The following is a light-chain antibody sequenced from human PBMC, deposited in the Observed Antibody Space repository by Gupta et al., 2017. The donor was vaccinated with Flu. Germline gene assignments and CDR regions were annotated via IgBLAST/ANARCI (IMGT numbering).Light chain of an antibody. CDR1: KLGDKY. J-gene: IGLJ1*01. V-gene: IGLV3-1*01. CDR2: QDS. CDR3: QAWDSSTAHYV. Sequence: SYELTQPPSVSVSPGQTASITCSGDKLGDKYACWYQQKPGQSPVLVIYQDSKRPSGIPERFSASNSGNTATLTISGTQAMDEADYYCQAWDSSTAHYVFGTGTKVTVL.